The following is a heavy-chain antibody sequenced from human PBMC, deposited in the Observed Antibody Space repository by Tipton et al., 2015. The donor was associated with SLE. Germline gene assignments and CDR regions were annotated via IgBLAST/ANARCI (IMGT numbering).Heavy chain of an antibody. CDR3: GSAPSGSTRCFDP. J-gene: IGHJ5*02. Sequence: TLSLTCAVYGGSFSDYYWSWIRQPPGKGLEWIGEINHSGSTNYNPSLKSRVTISVDTSKNQFSLKLSSVTAADMAVYYCGSAPSGSTRCFDPWGQGTLVTVSS. D-gene: IGHD5-12*01. CDR2: INHSGST. CDR1: GGSFSDYY. V-gene: IGHV4-34*01.